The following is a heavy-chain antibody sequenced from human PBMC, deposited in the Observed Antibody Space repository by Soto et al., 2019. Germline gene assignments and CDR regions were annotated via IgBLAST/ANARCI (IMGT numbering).Heavy chain of an antibody. CDR1: GFTFSSYS. J-gene: IGHJ4*02. CDR2: ISSSSSYI. Sequence: PGGSLRLSCAASGFTFSSYSMNWVRQAPGKGLEWVSSISSSSSYIYYADSVKGRFTISRDNAKNSLYLQMNSLRAEDTAVYYCARDQVDIVATIDYWGQGTLVTVSS. D-gene: IGHD5-12*01. CDR3: ARDQVDIVATIDY. V-gene: IGHV3-21*01.